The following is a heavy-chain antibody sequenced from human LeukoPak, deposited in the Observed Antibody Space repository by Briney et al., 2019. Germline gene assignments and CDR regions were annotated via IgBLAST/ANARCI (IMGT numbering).Heavy chain of an antibody. D-gene: IGHD3-10*01. V-gene: IGHV1-18*01. CDR1: GYTFISYG. CDR3: ARDPAPHYDGSGTYYSPTFDY. J-gene: IGHJ4*02. CDR2: ISGYNGNT. Sequence: ASVKVSCKASGYTFISYGITRVRQAPGQGLEWMGWISGYNGNTNYAQNLQGRVTMTTETSTSTGYMELRSLRSDDTAVYYCARDPAPHYDGSGTYYSPTFDYWGQGTLVTVSS.